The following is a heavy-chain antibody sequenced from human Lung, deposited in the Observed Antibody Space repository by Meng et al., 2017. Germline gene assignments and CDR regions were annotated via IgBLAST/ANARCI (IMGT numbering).Heavy chain of an antibody. J-gene: IGHJ4*02. D-gene: IGHD6-13*01. CDR2: INPKSGDT. CDR3: ARDEDISAAGKLFGDY. V-gene: IGHV1-2*06. Sequence: VQPGAGVKKPGASVKVSCKASGYSFPSYWRHWGRRAPGQGLEWMGRINPKSGDTHYAQRFQGRVTMTGDTSISTAYMELSGLRSDDTAMYYCARDEDISAAGKLFGDYWGQGTLVTVSS. CDR1: GYSFPSYW.